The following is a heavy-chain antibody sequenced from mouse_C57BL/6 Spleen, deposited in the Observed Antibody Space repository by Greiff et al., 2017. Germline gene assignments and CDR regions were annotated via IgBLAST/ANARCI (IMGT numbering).Heavy chain of an antibody. CDR1: GFTFSSYG. D-gene: IGHD2-2*01. CDR3: ARGLRRTYYAMDY. J-gene: IGHJ4*01. V-gene: IGHV5-6*01. Sequence: EVKVVESGGDLVKPGGSLKLSCAASGFTFSSYGMSWVRQTPDKRLEWVATISSGGSYTYYPDSVKGRFTISRDNAKNTLYLQMSSLKSEDTAMYYCARGLRRTYYAMDYWGQGTSVTVSS. CDR2: ISSGGSYT.